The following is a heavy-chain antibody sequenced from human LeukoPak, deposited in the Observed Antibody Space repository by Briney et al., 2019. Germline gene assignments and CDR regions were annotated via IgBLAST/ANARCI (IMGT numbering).Heavy chain of an antibody. D-gene: IGHD3-9*01. CDR2: ISHTGGT. CDR1: GGPVDSSDHY. Sequence: SETLSLTCTVSGGPVDSSDHYWTWIRQPPGKGLEWIGYISHTGGTYYNSSLLSRVTISLDKSKNQFFLTLGSVTAADTAVYFCARGRRLGERYDILTGYWGAFAPWGQGTLVTVSS. J-gene: IGHJ5*02. V-gene: IGHV4-30-2*01. CDR3: ARGRRLGERYDILTGYWGAFAP.